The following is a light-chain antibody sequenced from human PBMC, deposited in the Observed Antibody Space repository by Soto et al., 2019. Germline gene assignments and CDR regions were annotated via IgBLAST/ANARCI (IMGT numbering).Light chain of an antibody. J-gene: IGKJ2*01. CDR2: ETS. CDR3: QQSFSPPYP. CDR1: QSLSSR. V-gene: IGKV1-39*01. Sequence: IQMTQSPSSLSASVGDRVTITCRASQSLSSRLTWYQQKPGEAPKLLIYETSSLHSGVPSRCSGSRSEADFTLTINSLQPEDFATYYCQQSFSPPYPFGQGTKLEIK.